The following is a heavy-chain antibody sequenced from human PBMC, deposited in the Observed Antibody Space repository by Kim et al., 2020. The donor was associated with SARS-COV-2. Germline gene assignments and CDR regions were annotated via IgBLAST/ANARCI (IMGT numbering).Heavy chain of an antibody. D-gene: IGHD3-22*01. CDR2: ISGSGGST. CDR1: GFTFSSYA. CDR3: AKALYYYDSSALLY. J-gene: IGHJ4*02. V-gene: IGHV3-23*01. Sequence: GGSLRLSCAASGFTFSSYAMSWVRQAPGKGLEWVSAISGSGGSTYYADSVKGRFTISRDNSKNTLYLQMNSLRAEDTAVYYCAKALYYYDSSALLYWGQGTLVTVSS.